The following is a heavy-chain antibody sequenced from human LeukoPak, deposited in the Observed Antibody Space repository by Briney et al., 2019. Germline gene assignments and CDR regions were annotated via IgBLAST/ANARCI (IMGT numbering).Heavy chain of an antibody. CDR3: ARVGRTGIFDY. J-gene: IGHJ4*02. V-gene: IGHV4-59*12. CDR2: IHYTGST. D-gene: IGHD1-14*01. CDR1: GGSISSYY. Sequence: SETLSLTCTVSGGSISSYYWSWIRQSPGKGLECIGYIHYTGSTNYNPSLKSRVTISVDTSKNQFSLKLSSVTAADTAVYYCARVGRTGIFDYWGQGTLVTVSS.